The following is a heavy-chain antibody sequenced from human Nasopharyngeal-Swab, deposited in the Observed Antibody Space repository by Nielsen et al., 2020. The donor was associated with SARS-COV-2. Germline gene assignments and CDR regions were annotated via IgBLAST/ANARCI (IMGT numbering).Heavy chain of an antibody. J-gene: IGHJ2*01. V-gene: IGHV4-59*08. CDR3: ARLHPNWYCDL. Sequence: SETLSLTCTVSGDFTSSYYWSWIRQLPGKVLEWNGYIYYRGSTNYNPSLKSRVTISVDTSKSQFSLRLSSVTAADTAVYFCARLHPNWYCDLWGRGTLVTVSS. CDR1: GDFTSSYY. CDR2: IYYRGST.